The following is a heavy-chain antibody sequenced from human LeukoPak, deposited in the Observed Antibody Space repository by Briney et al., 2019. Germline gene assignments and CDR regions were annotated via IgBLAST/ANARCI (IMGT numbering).Heavy chain of an antibody. V-gene: IGHV4-39*01. CDR3: ARYVVYGSGKYYFDY. CDR2: INYGGTT. Sequence: SETLSLTCAVSGGSISSNNWWSWIRQPPGQELEWIASINYGGTTYYNPSLKSRVTISVDTSKNQFSLRLTSVTAADTAVYLCARYVVYGSGKYYFDYWGQGSLVSVSS. CDR1: GGSISSNNW. J-gene: IGHJ4*02. D-gene: IGHD3-10*01.